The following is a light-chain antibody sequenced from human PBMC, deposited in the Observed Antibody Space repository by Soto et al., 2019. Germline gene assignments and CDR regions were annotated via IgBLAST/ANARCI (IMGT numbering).Light chain of an antibody. J-gene: IGKJ1*01. Sequence: DVVMTQSPLSLPVTLGQPASISCRSSQILVYSDGNTYLNWFQQRPGQSPRRLIYKVSNRDSGVPDRFSGSGSGTDFTLKISRVEAEDVGVYYCMQPLQSWTFGQGTKVDIK. CDR2: KVS. V-gene: IGKV2-30*01. CDR1: QILVYSDGNTY. CDR3: MQPLQSWT.